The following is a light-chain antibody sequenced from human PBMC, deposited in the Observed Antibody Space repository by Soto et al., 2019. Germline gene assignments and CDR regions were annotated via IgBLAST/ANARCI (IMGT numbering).Light chain of an antibody. J-gene: IGLJ1*01. CDR1: RSDIGGYNF. CDR3: CSYGGSRNYV. Sequence: QSALTQPPSASGSPGQSVTISCTGTRSDIGGYNFVSWYRHHPGKAPQLLIYQVSHRPAGVPDRFSGSKSGNTASLTVSGLQPEYEAEHYCCSYGGSRNYVFGTGTKLTVL. V-gene: IGLV2-8*01. CDR2: QVS.